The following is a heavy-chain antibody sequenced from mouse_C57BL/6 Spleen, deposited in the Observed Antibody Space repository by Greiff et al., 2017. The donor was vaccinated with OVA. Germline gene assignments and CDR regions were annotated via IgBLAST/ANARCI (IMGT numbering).Heavy chain of an antibody. D-gene: IGHD3-2*02. CDR3: ARRGSGYGAY. V-gene: IGHV1-18*01. J-gene: IGHJ3*01. CDR1: GYTFTDYN. CDR2: INPNNGGT. Sequence: VQLKQSGPELVKPGASVKIPCKASGYTFTDYNMDWVKQSHGKSLEWIGDINPNNGGTIYNQKFKGKATLTVDKSSSTAYMELRSLTSEDTAVYYCARRGSGYGAYWGQGTLVTVSA.